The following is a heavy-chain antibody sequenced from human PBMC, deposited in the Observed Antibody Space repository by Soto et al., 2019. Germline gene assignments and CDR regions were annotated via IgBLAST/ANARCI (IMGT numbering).Heavy chain of an antibody. J-gene: IGHJ6*02. D-gene: IGHD3-9*01. Sequence: QVQLVQSGAEVKKSGASVKVSCEASGYTFTTYGISWVRQAPGQGLEWMGWINPYKGNTNYAQRLQDRVTMTADTSTTTAYMELRSLTSDDTAVYYCARGRILTGNYYYYGLDVWGQGTTVTVSS. CDR2: INPYKGNT. V-gene: IGHV1-18*01. CDR1: GYTFTTYG. CDR3: ARGRILTGNYYYYGLDV.